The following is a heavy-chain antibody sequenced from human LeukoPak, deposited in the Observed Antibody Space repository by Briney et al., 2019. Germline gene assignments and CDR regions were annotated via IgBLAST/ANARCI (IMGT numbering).Heavy chain of an antibody. J-gene: IGHJ4*02. CDR3: VRERNNFWSGHHSIFDS. CDR1: GFTFSSYA. CDR2: INNDGSST. D-gene: IGHD3-3*01. V-gene: IGHV3-74*01. Sequence: GGSLRLSCAASGFTFSSYAMSWVRQAPGKGLVWLSRINNDGSSTIYADSVKGRFTFSRDNAENTLFLEMSSLRVEDTAVYYCVRERNNFWSGHHSIFDSWGQGTLVTVSS.